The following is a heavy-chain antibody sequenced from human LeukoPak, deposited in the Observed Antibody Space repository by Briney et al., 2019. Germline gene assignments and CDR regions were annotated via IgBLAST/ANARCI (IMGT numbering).Heavy chain of an antibody. Sequence: ASVTVSCKASGYTFTGYYMHWVRQAPGQGLEWMGWINPNSGGTNYAQKFQGRVTMTRDTSISTAYMELSRLRSDDTAVYYCARGIAVAGYYYYGMDVWGQGTTVTVSS. D-gene: IGHD6-19*01. CDR3: ARGIAVAGYYYYGMDV. J-gene: IGHJ6*02. CDR2: INPNSGGT. CDR1: GYTFTGYY. V-gene: IGHV1-2*02.